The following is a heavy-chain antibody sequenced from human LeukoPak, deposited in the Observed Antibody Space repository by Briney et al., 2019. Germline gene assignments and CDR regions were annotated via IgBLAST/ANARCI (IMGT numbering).Heavy chain of an antibody. CDR2: ISYEGGTQ. CDR3: AKEETPPVSTWYDL. V-gene: IGHV3-30*18. CDR1: GVTLSPYG. J-gene: IGHJ5*02. Sequence: GRSLRLSCAAAGVTLSPYGMHWVRHAPGKGLEWVAVISYEGGTQNYADSVKGRFIISRDNPRNTLYLQMTILRTEDTAVYYCAKEETPPVSTWYDLCGRGTQVIVSS. D-gene: IGHD6-13*01.